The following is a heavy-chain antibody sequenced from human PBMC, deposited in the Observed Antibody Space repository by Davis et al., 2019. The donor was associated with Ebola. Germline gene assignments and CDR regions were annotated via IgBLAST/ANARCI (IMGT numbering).Heavy chain of an antibody. CDR1: GFNFRSYG. D-gene: IGHD1-26*01. V-gene: IGHV3-33*01. Sequence: GESLKISCVASGFNFRSYGMHWVRQAPDKGLEWVAVIWYDGSRKYYGDSVKGRFTISRDNSNNMLYLQMNSLIAEDTAVYYCARDFRSGSYYLDYWGQGTLVTVSS. CDR2: IWYDGSRK. CDR3: ARDFRSGSYYLDY. J-gene: IGHJ4*02.